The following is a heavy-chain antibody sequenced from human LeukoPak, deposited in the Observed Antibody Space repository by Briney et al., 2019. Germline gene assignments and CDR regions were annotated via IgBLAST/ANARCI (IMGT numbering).Heavy chain of an antibody. CDR1: GFTFSSYA. J-gene: IGHJ3*02. CDR2: ISGSGDST. CDR3: ARDGYGYSSRADAFDI. D-gene: IGHD6-13*01. V-gene: IGHV3-23*01. Sequence: PGGSLRLSCAASGFTFSSYAMSWVRQAPGKGLEWVSTISGSGDSTYYADSVKGRFTISRDNSKKTLYLQMNSLRAEDTAVYYCARDGYGYSSRADAFDIWGQGTMVTVSS.